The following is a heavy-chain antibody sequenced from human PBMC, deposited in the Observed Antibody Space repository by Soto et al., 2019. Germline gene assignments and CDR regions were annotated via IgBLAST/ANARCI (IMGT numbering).Heavy chain of an antibody. CDR2: IRSKPFGGTT. J-gene: IGHJ4*02. CDR1: GFSFGDYA. D-gene: IGHD2-2*01. CDR3: SRIKEYHGYADFDF. V-gene: IGHV3-49*03. Sequence: HPGGSLRLSCTGSGFSFGDYAMSWFRQAPGKGLEWVGFIRSKPFGGTTAYSASVQGRFMISRDDSKSNGYLQMSSLKTEDTAVYFCSRIKEYHGYADFDFWGQVTLVSVSS.